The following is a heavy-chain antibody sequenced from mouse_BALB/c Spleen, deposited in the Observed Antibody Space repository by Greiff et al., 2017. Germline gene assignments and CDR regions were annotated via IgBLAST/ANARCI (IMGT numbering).Heavy chain of an antibody. J-gene: IGHJ2*01. D-gene: IGHD4-1*02. CDR1: GFNIKDTY. V-gene: IGHV14-3*02. CDR2: IDPANGNT. CDR3: APTGTFDY. Sequence: DVKLQESGAELVKPGASVKLSCTASGFNIKDTYMHWVKQRPEQGLEWIGRIDPANGNTKYDPKFQGKATITADTSSNTAYLQLSSLTSEDTAVYYCAPTGTFDYWGQGTTLTVSS.